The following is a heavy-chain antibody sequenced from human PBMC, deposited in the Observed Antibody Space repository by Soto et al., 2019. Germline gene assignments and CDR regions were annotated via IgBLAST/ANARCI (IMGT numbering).Heavy chain of an antibody. Sequence: QLQLQESGPGLVKPSETLSLPCTVSGGSISSSSSSWGWIRQPPGKGLGWIGSIYYSGGTYYNPALKSRVTISVDTSKNQFSLKLSSVTAADTAVYYCARPSGSYLFYFDYWGQGTLVTVSS. V-gene: IGHV4-39*01. CDR3: ARPSGSYLFYFDY. D-gene: IGHD1-26*01. J-gene: IGHJ4*02. CDR2: IYYSGGT. CDR1: GGSISSSSSS.